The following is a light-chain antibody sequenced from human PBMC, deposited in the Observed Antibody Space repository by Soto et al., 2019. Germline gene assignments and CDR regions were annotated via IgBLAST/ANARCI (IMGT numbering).Light chain of an antibody. CDR2: DAS. Sequence: DIQMTQSPSTLSASVGDRVTITCRASQSISSWLAWYQQKPGKAPKLLIYDASSLASGVPSRFSGRGSGTAFTLTISSLQPDDFATYYCQQYNSYSQTFGHGTKVDIK. CDR3: QQYNSYSQT. V-gene: IGKV1-5*01. J-gene: IGKJ1*01. CDR1: QSISSW.